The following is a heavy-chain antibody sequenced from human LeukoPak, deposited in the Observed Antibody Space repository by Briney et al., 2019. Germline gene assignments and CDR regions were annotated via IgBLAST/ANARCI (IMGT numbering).Heavy chain of an antibody. D-gene: IGHD1-1*01. Sequence: GESLKISCKGSGYKFTNYWIGWVRQMPGKGLEWMAIIFPGDSDTRYSPSFRDQVTISANKSITTAYLQWSSLKASDTAMYYCARHETGPYFDYWGQGTLVTVSS. CDR1: GYKFTNYW. J-gene: IGHJ4*02. CDR2: IFPGDSDT. V-gene: IGHV5-51*01. CDR3: ARHETGPYFDY.